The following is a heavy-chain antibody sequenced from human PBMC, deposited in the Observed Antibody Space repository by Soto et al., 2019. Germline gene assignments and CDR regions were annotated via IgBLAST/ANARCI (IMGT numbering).Heavy chain of an antibody. J-gene: IGHJ6*02. D-gene: IGHD3-22*01. CDR2: INHSGST. V-gene: IGHV4-34*01. CDR1: GGSFSGYY. Sequence: PSETLSLTCAVYGGSFSGYYWSWIRQPPGKGLEWIGEINHSGSTNYNPSLKSRVTISVDTSKNQFSLKLSSVTAADTAVYYCARRSGFYYYYYGMDVWGQGTTVTVYS. CDR3: ARRSGFYYYYYGMDV.